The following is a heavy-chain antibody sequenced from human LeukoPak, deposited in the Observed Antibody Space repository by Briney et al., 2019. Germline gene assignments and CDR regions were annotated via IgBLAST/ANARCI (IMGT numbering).Heavy chain of an antibody. D-gene: IGHD3-16*01. V-gene: IGHV4-59*01. CDR2: IYYSGST. Sequence: SETLSLTCTVSGGSISSYYWSWIRQPPGKGLEWIGYIYYSGSTNYNPSLKSRVTISVDTSKNQFSLKLSSVTAADTAVYYCARKITFGGVTYFDYWGQGTLVTVSS. J-gene: IGHJ4*02. CDR3: ARKITFGGVTYFDY. CDR1: GGSISSYY.